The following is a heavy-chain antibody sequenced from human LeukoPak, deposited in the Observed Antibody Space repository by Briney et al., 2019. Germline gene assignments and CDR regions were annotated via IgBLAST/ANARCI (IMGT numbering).Heavy chain of an antibody. CDR3: GGDWTYYYDSSGYYRAFDI. J-gene: IGHJ3*02. D-gene: IGHD3-22*01. CDR1: GFTFSDYY. CDR2: ISSSSSYT. V-gene: IGHV3-11*06. Sequence: PGGSLRLSCAASGFTFSDYYMSWIRQAPGKGLEWVSYISSSSSYTNYADSVKGRFTISRDNAKNSLYLQMNSLRAEDTAVYYCGGDWTYYYDSSGYYRAFDIWGQGTMVTVSS.